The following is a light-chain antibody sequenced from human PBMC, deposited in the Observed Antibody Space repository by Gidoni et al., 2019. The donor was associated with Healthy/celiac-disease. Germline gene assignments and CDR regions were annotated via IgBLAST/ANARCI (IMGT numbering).Light chain of an antibody. J-gene: IGLJ2*01. CDR3: QSYDSSLSGSV. Sequence: QSVLTQPHSVSGAPGQRVTIACTASSSNIGAGSDVHWYQQLPGTAHKRLIYGNSHRPSGVPDRFSGSKSGTSASLASTGLQADDEADYYCQSYDSSLSGSVFGGGTKLTVL. CDR2: GNS. CDR1: SSNIGAGSD. V-gene: IGLV1-40*01.